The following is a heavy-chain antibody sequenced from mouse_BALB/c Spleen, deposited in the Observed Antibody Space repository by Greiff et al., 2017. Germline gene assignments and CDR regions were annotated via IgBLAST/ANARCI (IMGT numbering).Heavy chain of an antibody. D-gene: IGHD1-1*01. Sequence: QVQLQQSGAELARPGASVKLSCKASGYTFTDYYINWVKQRTGQGLEWIGEIYPGSGNTYYNEKFKGKATLTADKSSSTAYMQLSSLTSEDSAVYFCAREPYGSSYNYAMDYWGQGTSVTVSS. CDR3: AREPYGSSYNYAMDY. J-gene: IGHJ4*01. CDR1: GYTFTDYY. V-gene: IGHV1-77*01. CDR2: IYPGSGNT.